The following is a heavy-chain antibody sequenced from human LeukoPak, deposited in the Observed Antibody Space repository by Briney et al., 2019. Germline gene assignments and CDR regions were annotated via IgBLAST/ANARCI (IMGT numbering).Heavy chain of an antibody. J-gene: IGHJ4*02. D-gene: IGHD5-12*01. Sequence: SETLSLTCAVSGDSISSSSYYWGWVRQPPGKGLEWLATIFYHGNIHSANTYYNPSLESRLTISVDPSKNQFSLKLTSVTAPDTAVFYCARQGGYGMDYWGQGTLVSVSS. CDR3: ARQGGYGMDY. CDR1: GDSISSSSYY. V-gene: IGHV4-39*01. CDR2: IFYHGNIHSANT.